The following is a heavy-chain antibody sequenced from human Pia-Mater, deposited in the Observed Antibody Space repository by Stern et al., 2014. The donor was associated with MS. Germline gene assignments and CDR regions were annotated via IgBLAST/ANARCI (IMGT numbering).Heavy chain of an antibody. Sequence: EVQLVESGGGLVQPGGSLRLSCAASGFTFSSYWMPWVRQAPGKGLVWVSRINTDGSSTSYADSVKGRFTISRDNAKNTLYLQMNSLRAEDTAVYYCASGYSSGWVFDYWGQGTLVTVSS. V-gene: IGHV3-74*02. J-gene: IGHJ4*02. D-gene: IGHD6-19*01. CDR3: ASGYSSGWVFDY. CDR2: INTDGSST. CDR1: GFTFSSYW.